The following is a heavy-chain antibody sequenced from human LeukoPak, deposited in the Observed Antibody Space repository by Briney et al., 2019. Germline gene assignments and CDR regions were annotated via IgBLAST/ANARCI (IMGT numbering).Heavy chain of an antibody. CDR3: MRHASGEPPRY. D-gene: IGHD7-27*01. Sequence: SETLSLTCIVSGASISTNTHYWGWVRQPPGKGLEWIASIHHTGTPYYNPSPKSRVTISVDTSKNQFSPQFSSVIAADTAVYYCMRHASGEPPRYWGQGTLVTASS. J-gene: IGHJ4*02. CDR2: IHHTGTP. CDR1: GASISTNTHY. V-gene: IGHV4-39*01.